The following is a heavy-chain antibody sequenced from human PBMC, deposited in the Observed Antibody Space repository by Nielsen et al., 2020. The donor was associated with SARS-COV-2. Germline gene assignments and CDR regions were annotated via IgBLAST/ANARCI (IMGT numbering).Heavy chain of an antibody. CDR1: GFTFSSYA. Sequence: GESLKISCAASGFTFSSYAMHWVRQAPGKGLEWVAVISYDGSNKYYADSVKGRFTISRDNAKNSLYLQMNSLRAEDTALYYCAKETGIAGFDYWGQGTLVTVSS. V-gene: IGHV3-30-3*01. CDR2: ISYDGSNK. D-gene: IGHD6-13*01. CDR3: AKETGIAGFDY. J-gene: IGHJ4*02.